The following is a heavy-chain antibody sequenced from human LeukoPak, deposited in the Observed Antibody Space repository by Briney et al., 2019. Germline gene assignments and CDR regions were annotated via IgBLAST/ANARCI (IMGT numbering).Heavy chain of an antibody. CDR1: GGSINIGGYS. Sequence: KASQTLSLTCAVSGGSINIGGYSWSWIRQPPGKGLEWIGYIYYSGSTYYNPSLKSRVTISVDTSKNQFSLKLSSVTAADTAVYYCASGLLGYCSGGSCYPANTVDYWGQGTLVTVSS. V-gene: IGHV4-30-4*07. CDR2: IYYSGST. CDR3: ASGLLGYCSGGSCYPANTVDY. J-gene: IGHJ4*02. D-gene: IGHD2-15*01.